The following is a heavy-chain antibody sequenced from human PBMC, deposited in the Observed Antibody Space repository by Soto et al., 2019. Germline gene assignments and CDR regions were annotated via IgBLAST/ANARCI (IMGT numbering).Heavy chain of an antibody. CDR3: ARGGVLLWFGEFRHSYGMDV. CDR1: GFTFSSYD. D-gene: IGHD3-10*01. J-gene: IGHJ6*02. V-gene: IGHV3-13*01. CDR2: IGTAGDT. Sequence: EVQLVESGGGLVQPGGSLRLSCAASGFTFSSYDMHWVRQATGKGLEWVSAIGTAGDTYYPGSVKGRFTISRENAKNSLYLQMNSLRAEDTAVYYCARGGVLLWFGEFRHSYGMDVWGQGTTVTVSS.